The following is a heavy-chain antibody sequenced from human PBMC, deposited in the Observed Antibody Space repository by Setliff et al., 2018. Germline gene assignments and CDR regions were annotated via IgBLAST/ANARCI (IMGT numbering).Heavy chain of an antibody. Sequence: SVTLSLTCAVSGYSISNGFYWGWIRQSPVKGLEWIGSLFDGGSAYYSPSLKSRASISLDASKNQFALKLTSATAADTAVYYCARDPHYDPTYSPPGHAFDFWGQGIMVTVS. V-gene: IGHV4-38-2*02. CDR3: ARDPHYDPTYSPPGHAFDF. CDR1: GYSISNGFY. CDR2: LFDGGSA. D-gene: IGHD3-22*01. J-gene: IGHJ3*01.